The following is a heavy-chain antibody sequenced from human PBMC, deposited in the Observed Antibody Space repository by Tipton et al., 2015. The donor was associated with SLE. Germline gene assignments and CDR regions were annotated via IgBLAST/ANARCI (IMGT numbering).Heavy chain of an antibody. V-gene: IGHV4-34*01. CDR3: AREQQLVLDY. J-gene: IGHJ4*02. CDR1: GGSISGYY. D-gene: IGHD6-13*01. CDR2: INHSGST. Sequence: LRLSCTVSGGSISGYYWSWIRQPPGKGLEWIGEINHSGSTNYNPSLKSRVTISVDTSKNQFSLKLSSVTAADTAVYYCAREQQLVLDYWGQGTLVTVSS.